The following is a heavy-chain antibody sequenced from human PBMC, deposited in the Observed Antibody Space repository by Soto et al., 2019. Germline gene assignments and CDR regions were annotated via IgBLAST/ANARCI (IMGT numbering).Heavy chain of an antibody. CDR3: ARGLRFLEWGTDY. Sequence: ASVKVSCKASGYTFTSYGITRLRQAPGQGLEWMGWISTYAGNTNYAQKLQGRVTMTKDTSTSTAYMELRNLSSDDTAVYYCARGLRFLEWGTDYWGKGTLVTVSS. V-gene: IGHV1-18*01. CDR1: GYTFTSYG. J-gene: IGHJ4*02. D-gene: IGHD3-3*01. CDR2: ISTYAGNT.